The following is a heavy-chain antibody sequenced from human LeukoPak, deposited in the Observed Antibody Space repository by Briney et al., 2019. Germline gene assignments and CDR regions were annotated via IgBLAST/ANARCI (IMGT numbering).Heavy chain of an antibody. V-gene: IGHV5-51*01. D-gene: IGHD2-2*01. CDR3: AGRESTYDDFDY. J-gene: IGHJ4*02. CDR2: IYPGDSDT. CDR1: GYIFASYW. Sequence: GESLKISCKGSGYIFASYWIGWVRQMPGKGLEWMGIIYPGDSDTRYSPSFQGQVTISADRSISTAYLQWSSLKASDSAMYYCAGRESTYDDFDYWGQGTLVTVSS.